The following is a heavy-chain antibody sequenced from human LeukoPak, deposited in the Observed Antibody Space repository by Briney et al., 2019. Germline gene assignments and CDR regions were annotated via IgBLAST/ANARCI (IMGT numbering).Heavy chain of an antibody. V-gene: IGHV3-30-3*01. CDR2: ISYDGSNK. Sequence: PGGSLRLSCAASGFTFSSYAMHWVRQAPGKGLEWVAVISYDGSNKYYADSVKGRFTISRDNSKNTLYLQMNSLRAEDTAVYYCARGGYGGYPNHFDYWGQGTLVTVSS. D-gene: IGHD1-26*01. J-gene: IGHJ4*02. CDR3: ARGGYGGYPNHFDY. CDR1: GFTFSSYA.